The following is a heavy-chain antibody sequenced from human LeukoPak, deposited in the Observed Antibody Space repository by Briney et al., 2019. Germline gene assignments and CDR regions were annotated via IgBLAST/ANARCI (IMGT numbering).Heavy chain of an antibody. D-gene: IGHD4-11*01. CDR1: GDSVPSSDAT. J-gene: IGHJ3*02. V-gene: IGHV6-1*01. CDR3: ARASYRAFYI. CDR2: TYYRSRWSS. Sequence: SQTLSLTCAISGDSVPSSDATWNWIRQSPSGGLEWLGRTYYRSRWSSDYAPSVRSRITINSDTAKNQFSLQLNSVTPEDTAVYYCARASYRAFYIWGQGTMVTVSS.